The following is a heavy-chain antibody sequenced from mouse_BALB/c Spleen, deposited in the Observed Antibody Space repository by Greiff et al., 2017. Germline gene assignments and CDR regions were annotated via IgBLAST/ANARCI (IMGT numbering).Heavy chain of an antibody. V-gene: IGHV1S127*01. CDR1: GYTFTSYW. CDR3: TRSEGFAY. CDR2: IDPSDSYT. Sequence: VQLQQSGAELVKPGASVKMSCKASGYTFTSYWMHWVKQRPGQGLEWIGVIDPSDSYTSYNQKFKGKATLTVDTSSSTAYMQLSSLTSEDSAVYYCTRSEGFAYWGQGTLVTVSA. J-gene: IGHJ3*01.